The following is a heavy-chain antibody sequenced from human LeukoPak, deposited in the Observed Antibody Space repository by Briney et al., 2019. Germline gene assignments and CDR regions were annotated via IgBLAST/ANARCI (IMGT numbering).Heavy chain of an antibody. J-gene: IGHJ3*02. CDR3: ARDLVTVTKGFDI. CDR2: ISYIGST. D-gene: IGHD4-17*01. Sequence: SGTLSLTCAVSDDSFSSHYWTWIRQPPGKGLEWIGYISYIGSTNYNPSLKSRVTISIDTSKNQFSLKLSSVTAADTAVYYCARDLVTVTKGFDIWGQGTMVSVSS. V-gene: IGHV4-59*11. CDR1: DDSFSSHY.